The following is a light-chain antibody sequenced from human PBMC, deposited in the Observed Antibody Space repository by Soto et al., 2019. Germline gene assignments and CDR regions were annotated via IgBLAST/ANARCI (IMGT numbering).Light chain of an antibody. CDR2: FAS. Sequence: DIPMTQSPSSLSASVGDRVTLTCRASQSISSYLNWYQLKPGRPPKLLIYFASSLQAGVPSRFSGAGSETAFSLTITHLQPEDFTSYFCLRTESVPYTFGQGT. CDR3: LRTESVPYT. V-gene: IGKV1-39*01. CDR1: QSISSY. J-gene: IGKJ2*01.